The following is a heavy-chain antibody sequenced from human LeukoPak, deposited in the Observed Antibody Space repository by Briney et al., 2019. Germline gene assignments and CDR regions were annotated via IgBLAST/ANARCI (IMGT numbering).Heavy chain of an antibody. CDR1: GGSISSYY. J-gene: IGHJ4*02. V-gene: IGHV4-59*01. CDR3: ARVGRTYDFWSGYYRAYFDY. D-gene: IGHD3-3*01. Sequence: SETLSLTCTVSGGSISSYYWSWIRQPPGKGLVWIGNTYYSGSTNYNPSLKSRVTISVDTSKNQFSLKLSSVTAADTAVYYCARVGRTYDFWSGYYRAYFDYWGQGTLVTVSS. CDR2: TYYSGST.